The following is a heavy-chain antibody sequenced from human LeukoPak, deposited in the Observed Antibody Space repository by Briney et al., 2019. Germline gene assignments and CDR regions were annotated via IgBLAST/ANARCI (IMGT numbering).Heavy chain of an antibody. D-gene: IGHD1-26*01. Sequence: PSETLSLTCTVSGGSISNYYWNWIRQPPGKGLEWIGYNSYSGSTNYNPSLKSRVTISVDTSKNQLSLKLSSVTAADTAVYYCARQDSGSYLNPLDIWGQGTVVTVSS. CDR2: NSYSGST. J-gene: IGHJ3*02. CDR1: GGSISNYY. CDR3: ARQDSGSYLNPLDI. V-gene: IGHV4-59*08.